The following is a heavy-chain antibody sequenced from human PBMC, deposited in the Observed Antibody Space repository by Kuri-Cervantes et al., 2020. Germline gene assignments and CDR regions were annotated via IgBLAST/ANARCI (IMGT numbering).Heavy chain of an antibody. CDR1: GFTFSSYS. D-gene: IGHD3-10*01. Sequence: GESLKISCAASGFTFSSYSMNWVRQAPGKGLEWVSYISSSSSAIYYADSVKGRFTISRDNAKNSLYLQMNSLRDVDTAVYYCARGVKVWGVIIYYYYGMDVWGQGTTVTVSS. J-gene: IGHJ6*02. V-gene: IGHV3-48*02. CDR3: ARGVKVWGVIIYYYYGMDV. CDR2: ISSSSSAI.